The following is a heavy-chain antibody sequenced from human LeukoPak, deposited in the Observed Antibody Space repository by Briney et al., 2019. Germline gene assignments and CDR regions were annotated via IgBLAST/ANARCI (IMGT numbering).Heavy chain of an antibody. J-gene: IGHJ5*02. CDR2: ISGSGGST. V-gene: IGHV3-23*01. D-gene: IGHD1-7*01. CDR3: AKNPNWDYGSRSGWFDP. Sequence: PGGSLRLSCAASGFTFNNYAMSWVRQAPGKGLEWVSAISGSGGSTYYADSVKGRFTISRDNSKNTLYLQMNSLRAEDTAVYYCAKNPNWDYGSRSGWFDPWGQGTLVTVSS. CDR1: GFTFNNYA.